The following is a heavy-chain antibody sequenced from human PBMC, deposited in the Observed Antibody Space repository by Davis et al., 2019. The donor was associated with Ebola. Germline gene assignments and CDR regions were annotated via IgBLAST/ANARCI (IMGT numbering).Heavy chain of an antibody. J-gene: IGHJ6*02. CDR3: GKDLTPGGMDV. Sequence: SLKISCQLFRLNSDAYAMHWVRQVPGKGLEWVAGIMLRKGYADYADSVKGRFTISRDRGKNTLYLQMNSLRTDDTALYFCGKDLTPGGMDVWGRGTKVTVSS. V-gene: IGHV3-9*02. CDR2: IMLRKGYA. CDR1: RLNSDAYA. D-gene: IGHD3-16*01.